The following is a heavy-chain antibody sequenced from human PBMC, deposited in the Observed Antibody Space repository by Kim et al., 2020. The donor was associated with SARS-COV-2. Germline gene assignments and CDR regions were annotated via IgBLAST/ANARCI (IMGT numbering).Heavy chain of an antibody. CDR2: GSA. CDR3: AKGPAHFDY. V-gene: IGHV4-31*01. J-gene: IGHJ4*02. Sequence: GSAYDNPTLKSQVTISVDTSKNQVTQKLSSVTAADTAVYYCAKGPAHFDYWGQGTLVTVSS.